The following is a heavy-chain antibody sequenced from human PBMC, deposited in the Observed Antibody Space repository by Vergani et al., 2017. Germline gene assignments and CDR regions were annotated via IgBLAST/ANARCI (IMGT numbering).Heavy chain of an antibody. Sequence: QVQLVQSGAEVKKPGASVKVSCKASGYTFTGYYMHWVRQAPGHGLEWMGIINPSGGSTSYAQKFQGRVTMTRDTSTSTVYMELSSLRSEDTAVYYCARVGGYRWYKSFGDFDYWGQGTLVTVSS. V-gene: IGHV1-46*01. J-gene: IGHJ4*02. CDR2: INPSGGST. D-gene: IGHD4-23*01. CDR3: ARVGGYRWYKSFGDFDY. CDR1: GYTFTGYY.